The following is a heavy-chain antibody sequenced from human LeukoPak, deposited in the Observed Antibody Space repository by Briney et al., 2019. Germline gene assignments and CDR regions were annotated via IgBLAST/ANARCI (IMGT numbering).Heavy chain of an antibody. V-gene: IGHV3-74*01. CDR2: IHSDGGTT. J-gene: IGHJ4*02. CDR1: GFTFSDYW. Sequence: RGSLRLSCAASGFTFSDYWIHWVRQAPGKGLVWVSLIHSDGGTTNYADSVKGRFTISRDNAKNTVYLQMNSLRVEDTAVYYCARDIYSIAEWGQGTLVTVSS. CDR3: ARDIYSIAE. D-gene: IGHD1-26*01.